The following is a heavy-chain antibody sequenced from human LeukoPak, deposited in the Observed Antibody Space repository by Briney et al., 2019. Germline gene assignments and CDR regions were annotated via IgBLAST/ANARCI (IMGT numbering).Heavy chain of an antibody. J-gene: IGHJ4*02. CDR1: GGSISSGSYY. D-gene: IGHD2-2*01. Sequence: PSETLSLTCTVSGGSISSGSYYWSWIRQSAGKGLEWIGHIYISGSTNYNPSLKSRVTISVDTSKNQFSLKLSSVTAADTAVYYCARVGYCSSTSCSEGSFDYWGQGTLVTVSS. CDR3: ARVGYCSSTSCSEGSFDY. V-gene: IGHV4-61*09. CDR2: IYISGST.